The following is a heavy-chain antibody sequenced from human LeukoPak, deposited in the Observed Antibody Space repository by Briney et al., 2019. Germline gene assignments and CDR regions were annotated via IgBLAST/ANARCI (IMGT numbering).Heavy chain of an antibody. D-gene: IGHD3-22*01. V-gene: IGHV5-51*01. CDR1: GYSFTSYW. J-gene: IGHJ4*02. CDR3: ARRTYYYDSSGYEGYYFDY. CDR2: IYPGDSDT. Sequence: GESLKISCKGSGYSFTSYWIGWVRQMPGKGLEWMGIIYPGDSDTRYSPSFQGQVTISADKSISTAYLQWSSLKASDTAMYYCARRTYYYDSSGYEGYYFDYWGQGTLVTASS.